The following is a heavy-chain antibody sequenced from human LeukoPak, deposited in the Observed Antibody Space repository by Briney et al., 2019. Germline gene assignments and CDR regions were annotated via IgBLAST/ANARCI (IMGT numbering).Heavy chain of an antibody. CDR1: GFTFSSYA. CDR3: ARDNVSPSYSRLRDSLACPQHPTGLYSYYGMDV. J-gene: IGHJ6*02. V-gene: IGHV3-30-3*01. Sequence: GGSLRLSCAASGFTFSSYAMHWVRQAPGKGLEWVAVITYDGGNKYYADSVKGRFTISRDNSKNTLYLQMNSLRAEDTAVYYCARDNVSPSYSRLRDSLACPQHPTGLYSYYGMDVWGQGTTVTVSS. CDR2: ITYDGGNK. D-gene: IGHD4-17*01.